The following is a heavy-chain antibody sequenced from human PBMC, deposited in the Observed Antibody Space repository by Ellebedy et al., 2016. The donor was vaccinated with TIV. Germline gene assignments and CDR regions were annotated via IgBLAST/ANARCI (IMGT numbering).Heavy chain of an antibody. D-gene: IGHD6-13*01. Sequence: GESLKISCAASGFSFSSYAMHWVRQAPGKGLEWVAVISSDGSNKYYADSVKGRFTTSRDNAGNSVYLQMNSLRAEDTAVYYCARLGVIAAAGASDSWGQGTLVIVSS. CDR1: GFSFSSYA. V-gene: IGHV3-30-3*01. CDR2: ISSDGSNK. J-gene: IGHJ4*02. CDR3: ARLGVIAAAGASDS.